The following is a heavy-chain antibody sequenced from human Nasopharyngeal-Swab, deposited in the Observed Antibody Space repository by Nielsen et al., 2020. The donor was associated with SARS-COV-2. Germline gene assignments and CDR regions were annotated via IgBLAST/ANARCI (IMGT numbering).Heavy chain of an antibody. CDR3: AKDRIDWRGSSGYVGIDV. J-gene: IGHJ6*04. D-gene: IGHD3-22*01. CDR1: GFTFDDYA. Sequence: GGSLRLSCAASGFTFDDYAMHWVRQAPGKGLEWVSGISWNSGSIGYADSVKGRFTISRDNAKNSLYLQMNSLRAEDTALYYCAKDRIDWRGSSGYVGIDVWGKGTTVTVSS. CDR2: ISWNSGSI. V-gene: IGHV3-9*01.